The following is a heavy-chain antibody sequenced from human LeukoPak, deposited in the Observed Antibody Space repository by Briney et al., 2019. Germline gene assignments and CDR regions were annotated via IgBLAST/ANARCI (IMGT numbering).Heavy chain of an antibody. CDR1: TFTFTSYW. CDR3: ARDRTGNNDFWSGYTTFFDY. Sequence: GGSLRLSCAASTFTFTSYWMSWVRQAPGKGLEWVAKINKDGSEKYYVDSVKGRFTISRDNAKNSLYLQMNSLRAEDTVVYYCARDRTGNNDFWSGYTTFFDYWGQGTLVTVSS. V-gene: IGHV3-7*01. D-gene: IGHD3-3*01. CDR2: INKDGSEK. J-gene: IGHJ4*02.